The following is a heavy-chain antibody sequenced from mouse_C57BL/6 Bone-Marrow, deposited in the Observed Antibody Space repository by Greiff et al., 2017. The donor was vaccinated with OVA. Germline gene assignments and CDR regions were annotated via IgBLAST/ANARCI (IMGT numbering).Heavy chain of an antibody. J-gene: IGHJ2*01. D-gene: IGHD1-1*01. V-gene: IGHV5-9-3*01. CDR1: GFTFSSYA. CDR3: ARHYYYGSSYKDY. CDR2: ISDGGSYT. Sequence: EVQGVGSGGGLVKPGGSLKLSCAASGFTFSSYAMSWVRQTPEKRLEWVATISDGGSYTYYPDSVKGRFTISRDNAKNTLYLQMSSLRSEDTALYYCARHYYYGSSYKDYWGQGTTLTVSS.